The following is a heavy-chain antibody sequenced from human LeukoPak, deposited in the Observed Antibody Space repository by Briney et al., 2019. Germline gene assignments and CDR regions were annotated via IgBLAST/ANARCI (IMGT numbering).Heavy chain of an antibody. D-gene: IGHD1-26*01. CDR1: GFTFSSYA. J-gene: IGHJ2*01. CDR2: IYYSGST. Sequence: GSLRLSCAASGFTFSSYAMSWVRQPPGKGLEWIGSIYYSGSTYYNPSLKSRVTISVDTSKNQFSLKLSSVTAADTAVYYCAELVGATNRYFDLWGRGTLVTVSS. CDR3: AELVGATNRYFDL. V-gene: IGHV4-39*01.